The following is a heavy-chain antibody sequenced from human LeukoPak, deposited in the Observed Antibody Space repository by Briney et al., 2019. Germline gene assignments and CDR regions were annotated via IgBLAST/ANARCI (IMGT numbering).Heavy chain of an antibody. J-gene: IGHJ3*02. D-gene: IGHD5-18*01. CDR2: IYIGDSDT. CDR1: GSPFTSYW. CDR3: ASGYSAGDAFDI. Sequence: GESLQISGQGSGSPFTSYWSVWVRQLPGKDLEWMGIIYIGDSDTIYSPSFLGQLTISAGKSISTPYLQCSSLKAPGPAISYCASGYSAGDAFDIWGQGTMVTVSS. V-gene: IGHV5-51*01.